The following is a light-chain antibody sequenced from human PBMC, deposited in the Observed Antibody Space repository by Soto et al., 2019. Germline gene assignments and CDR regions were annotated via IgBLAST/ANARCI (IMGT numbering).Light chain of an antibody. CDR1: QSVDSH. CDR3: QQRSDWPIT. CDR2: AAS. J-gene: IGKJ5*01. Sequence: ESVLTQSPASLSLYPGERATLSCRASQSVDSHLVWYQQKPGQAPRLLIFAASNRATGIPVRFSGSGSGTDFTLAINRLEPDDFAVYYCQQRSDWPITFGQGTRLEI. V-gene: IGKV3-11*01.